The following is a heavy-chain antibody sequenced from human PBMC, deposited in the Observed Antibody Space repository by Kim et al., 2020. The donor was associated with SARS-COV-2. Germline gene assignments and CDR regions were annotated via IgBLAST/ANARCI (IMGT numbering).Heavy chain of an antibody. Sequence: GGSLRLSCAVSGFTFSSYAMHWVRQAPGKGPEWVSGVSGGGGSVKYADAVRGRFTISRDNSKNTLSLQMSSLRAEDTAIYYCAKAVASTMWNSFDYWGQGTLVTVSS. CDR1: GFTFSSYA. J-gene: IGHJ4*02. V-gene: IGHV3-23*01. CDR3: AKAVASTMWNSFDY. D-gene: IGHD3-10*02. CDR2: VSGGGGSV.